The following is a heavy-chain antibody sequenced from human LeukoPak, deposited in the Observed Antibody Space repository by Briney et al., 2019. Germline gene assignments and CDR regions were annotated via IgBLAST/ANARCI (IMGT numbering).Heavy chain of an antibody. V-gene: IGHV3-48*01. D-gene: IGHD3-10*01. J-gene: IGHJ4*02. Sequence: GGSLRLSCAASGFTFSSYSMNWVRQAPGKGLEWVSYISSSSSTIYYADSVKGRFTISRDNAKNSLYLQMNSLRAEDTAVYYCARRFLFDYWGQGTLVTVPS. CDR2: ISSSSSTI. CDR1: GFTFSSYS. CDR3: ARRFLFDY.